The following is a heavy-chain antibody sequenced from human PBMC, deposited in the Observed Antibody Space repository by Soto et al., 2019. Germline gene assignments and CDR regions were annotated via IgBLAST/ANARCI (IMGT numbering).Heavy chain of an antibody. J-gene: IGHJ5*02. CDR3: ARDWDYARGEFEP. D-gene: IGHD4-17*01. Sequence: PGWSLRLSCAASGFTFSSYAMHWVRQAPGKGLEWVAFISYDGSNKYYADSVKGRFTISRDNSKNTLYLQMNSLRAEDTAVYYCARDWDYARGEFEPWGEGTLVTVSS. CDR2: ISYDGSNK. CDR1: GFTFSSYA. V-gene: IGHV3-30-3*01.